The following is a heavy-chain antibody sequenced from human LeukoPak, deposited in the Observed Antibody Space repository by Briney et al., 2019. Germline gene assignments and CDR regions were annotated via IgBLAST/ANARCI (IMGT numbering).Heavy chain of an antibody. J-gene: IGHJ4*02. Sequence: GESLKISCKGSGYIITSYWIGWVRQMPGKGLEWLGIIYPGDSGTRYGPSLQRQVTISADNSISTAYLQWSSLKASDTAMYNCAIPVGARDWGQGTLVTDCS. CDR1: GYIITSYW. V-gene: IGHV5-51*01. D-gene: IGHD1-26*01. CDR3: AIPVGARD. CDR2: IYPGDSGT.